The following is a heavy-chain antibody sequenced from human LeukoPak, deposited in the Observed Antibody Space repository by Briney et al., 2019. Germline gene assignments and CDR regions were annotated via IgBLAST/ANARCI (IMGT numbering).Heavy chain of an antibody. Sequence: GASVKVSCKASGYAFTSYGISWVRQAPGQGLQWVGWISAYNGNTDYAQNLQGRVTMTTDTSTSTAYMELSSLRSEDTAVYYCARDTSYCSSTSCYEAFDIWGQGTMVTVSS. D-gene: IGHD2-2*01. CDR2: ISAYNGNT. CDR1: GYAFTSYG. V-gene: IGHV1-18*01. CDR3: ARDTSYCSSTSCYEAFDI. J-gene: IGHJ3*02.